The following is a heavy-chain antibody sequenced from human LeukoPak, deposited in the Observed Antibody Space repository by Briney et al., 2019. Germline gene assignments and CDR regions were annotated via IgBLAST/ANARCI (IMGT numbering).Heavy chain of an antibody. J-gene: IGHJ3*02. CDR2: IYTSGST. D-gene: IGHD4-23*01. Sequence: TLSLTCTVSGGSISSGSYYWSWIRQPAGKGLEWIGRIYTSGSTNYNPSLKSRVTISVDTSKNQFSLKLSSVTAADTAVYYCARNGGVLAFDIWGQGTMVTVSS. V-gene: IGHV4-61*02. CDR1: GGSISSGSYY. CDR3: ARNGGVLAFDI.